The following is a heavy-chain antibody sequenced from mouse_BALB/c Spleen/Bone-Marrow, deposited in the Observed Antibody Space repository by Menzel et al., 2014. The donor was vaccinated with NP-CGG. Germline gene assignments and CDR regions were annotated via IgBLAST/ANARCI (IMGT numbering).Heavy chain of an antibody. V-gene: IGHV1-14*01. CDR3: PRAMIYYYAMDY. CDR2: INPYNDGT. Sequence: VQLQQSGPELVKPGASVKMSCKASGYSFTSFILHWVKMRPGQGLEWIGYINPYNDGTKYNEKFKGKAILTSDKSSSSANMELSSLTSEDSAVYYCPRAMIYYYAMDYWGQGTSVTVSS. J-gene: IGHJ4*01. CDR1: GYSFTSFI. D-gene: IGHD2-4*01.